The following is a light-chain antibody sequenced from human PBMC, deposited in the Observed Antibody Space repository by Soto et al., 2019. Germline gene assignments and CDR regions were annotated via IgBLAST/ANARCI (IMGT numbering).Light chain of an antibody. CDR3: LQGSHWPRT. CDR1: QSLVNSDGNTY. V-gene: IGKV2-30*01. Sequence: EVVMTQSPLSLPVTLGQPAAIFCRSSQSLVNSDGNTYLNWFHQRPGQSPRRLIYKVSNRDSGVPDRFSGRGSGTDFTMRISRVEAEDVGVYYCLQGSHWPRTVGQGTRVEIK. J-gene: IGKJ1*01. CDR2: KVS.